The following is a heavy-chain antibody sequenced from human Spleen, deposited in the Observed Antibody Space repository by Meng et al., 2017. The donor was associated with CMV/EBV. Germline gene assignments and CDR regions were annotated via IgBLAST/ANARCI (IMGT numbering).Heavy chain of an antibody. D-gene: IGHD6-6*01. V-gene: IGHV3-48*04. CDR1: GFSFSTSS. Sequence: GESLKISCAASGFSFSTSSMNWVRQAPGKGLEWLSYISVSSGSINYADSVKGRFTISRDNAKNSLYLQMSSLRVEDTAVYYCARERTSFLDYWGQGTLVTVSS. CDR2: ISVSSGSI. CDR3: ARERTSFLDY. J-gene: IGHJ4*02.